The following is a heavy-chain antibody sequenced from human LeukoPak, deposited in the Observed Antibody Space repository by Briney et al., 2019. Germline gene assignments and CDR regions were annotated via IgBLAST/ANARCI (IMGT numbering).Heavy chain of an antibody. CDR3: ARGPREMAGNRVRGFDY. CDR2: IHHSGST. J-gene: IGHJ4*02. Sequence: SETLSLTCNVSGYSLTNTYYWGWIRQPPGKGLEWIGNIHHSGSTYYNPSLKSRVSISIDTSKNQFSLKLSSVTAADTAVYYCARGPREMAGNRVRGFDYWGQGTLVTVSS. V-gene: IGHV4-38-2*02. CDR1: GYSLTNTYY. D-gene: IGHD5-24*01.